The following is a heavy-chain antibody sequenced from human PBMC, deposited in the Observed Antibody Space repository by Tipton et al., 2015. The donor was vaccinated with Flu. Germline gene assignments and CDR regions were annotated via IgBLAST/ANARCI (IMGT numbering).Heavy chain of an antibody. V-gene: IGHV4-39*07. J-gene: IGHJ3*01. D-gene: IGHD6-25*01. Sequence: TLSLTCTVSGGSINTRGAYWGWIRQPPGKGLEWIGSLYKSGSTYSNPSLKSRVNISVDTSKNQFSLRLSSVTAADTAVYFFARVFRFSGLPLVGAFDGWGKGTRVTVSS. CDR1: GGSINTRGAY. CDR3: ARVFRFSGLPLVGAFDG. CDR2: LYKSGST.